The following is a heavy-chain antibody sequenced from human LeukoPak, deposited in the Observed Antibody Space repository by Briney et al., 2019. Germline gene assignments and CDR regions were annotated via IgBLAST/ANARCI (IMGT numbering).Heavy chain of an antibody. Sequence: ASVKVSCKASGFTFTSYDINWVRQASGQGLEWMGWMNPNNGNTGYAQKFQGRVTMTRDTSISTAYMELRGLRSEDTAVYYCAREYSGSYYLDCWGQGTLVTVSS. J-gene: IGHJ4*02. V-gene: IGHV1-8*01. CDR1: GFTFTSYD. CDR3: AREYSGSYYLDC. CDR2: MNPNNGNT. D-gene: IGHD1-26*01.